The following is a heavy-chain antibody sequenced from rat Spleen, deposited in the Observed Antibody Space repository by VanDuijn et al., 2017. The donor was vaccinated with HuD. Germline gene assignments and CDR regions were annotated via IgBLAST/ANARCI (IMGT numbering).Heavy chain of an antibody. Sequence: EVQLRESGPGLVKPSQSLSLTCSVTGYSITSNYWGWNRKFPGNKMELIGYIGYSVDTGYHPSLKSRISITRDTSKNQFFLQLNSVTSGDTATYYCARYRDSYGHVVIFDNWGQRTLVTASS. CDR1: GYSITSNY. D-gene: IGHD1-1*01. CDR2: IGYSVDT. CDR3: ARYRDSYGHVVIFDN. J-gene: IGHJ3*01. V-gene: IGHV3-1*01.